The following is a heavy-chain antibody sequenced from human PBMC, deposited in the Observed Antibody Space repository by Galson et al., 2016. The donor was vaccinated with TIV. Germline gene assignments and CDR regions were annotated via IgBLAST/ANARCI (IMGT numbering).Heavy chain of an antibody. CDR3: ARQYDFGDYRGDAFDT. Sequence: QSGAEVKKPGQSLKISCTPSGYSFASQWIAWVRQVPGRGLEWVGVVNPGGSTIRYSPPFQGQVTISSDKSINTAYLQWISLRASDTATYHCARQYDFGDYRGDAFDTWGQGTVVIVSS. D-gene: IGHD4-17*01. J-gene: IGHJ3*02. CDR1: GYSFASQW. CDR2: VNPGGSTI. V-gene: IGHV5-51*03.